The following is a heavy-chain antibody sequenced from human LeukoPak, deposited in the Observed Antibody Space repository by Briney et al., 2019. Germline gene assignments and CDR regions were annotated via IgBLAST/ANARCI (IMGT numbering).Heavy chain of an antibody. CDR2: IYYSGST. CDR1: GGSISSSSYY. Sequence: SETLSLTCTVSGGSISSSSYYWSWIRQPPGKGLEWIGYIYYSGSTNYNPSLKSRVTISVDTSKNQFSLKLSSVTAADTAVYYCARTYYYGSGSYYMWSYFDYWGQGTLVTVSS. V-gene: IGHV4-61*01. D-gene: IGHD3-10*01. J-gene: IGHJ4*02. CDR3: ARTYYYGSGSYYMWSYFDY.